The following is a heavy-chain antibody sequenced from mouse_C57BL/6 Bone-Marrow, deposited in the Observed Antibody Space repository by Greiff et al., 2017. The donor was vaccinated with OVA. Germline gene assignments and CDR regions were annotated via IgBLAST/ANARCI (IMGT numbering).Heavy chain of an antibody. Sequence: EVMLVESGGGLVKPGGSLKLSCAASGFTFSSYAMSWVRQTPEKRLEWVATISDGGSYTYYPDNVKGRFTISRDNAKNNLYLQMSHLKSEDTAMYYCARENGAQATFDYWGQGTTLTVSS. D-gene: IGHD3-2*02. CDR2: ISDGGSYT. CDR3: ARENGAQATFDY. J-gene: IGHJ2*01. CDR1: GFTFSSYA. V-gene: IGHV5-4*01.